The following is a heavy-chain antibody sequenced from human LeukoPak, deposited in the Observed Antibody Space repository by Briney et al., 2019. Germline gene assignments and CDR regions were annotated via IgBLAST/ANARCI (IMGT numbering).Heavy chain of an antibody. V-gene: IGHV3-74*01. CDR1: GFTFSNYW. CDR3: AREAGHADAFDI. Sequence: PGGSLRLSCAASGFTFSNYWMHWVRQAPGEGLVWVSRINSAGSSTSYADSVKGRFTISRDNAKNTLYLQMNSLRAEDTAVYYCAREAGHADAFDIWGQGTMVTVSS. J-gene: IGHJ3*02. CDR2: INSAGSST.